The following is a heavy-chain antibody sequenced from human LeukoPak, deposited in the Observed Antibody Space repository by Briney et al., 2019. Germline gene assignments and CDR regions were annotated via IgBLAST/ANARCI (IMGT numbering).Heavy chain of an antibody. CDR1: GGAISSGVYY. CDR3: ARAGTPVVPAANNWFDP. J-gene: IGHJ5*02. D-gene: IGHD2-2*01. CDR2: IYNSGST. Sequence: PSETLSLTCTVSGGAISSGVYYWTWVRQHPGTGLEWIGCIYNSGSTYYNPSLKSRVSLSVDTAKNQFSLRLSSVTAADTAVYYCARAGTPVVPAANNWFDPWGQGTLVTVSS. V-gene: IGHV4-31*03.